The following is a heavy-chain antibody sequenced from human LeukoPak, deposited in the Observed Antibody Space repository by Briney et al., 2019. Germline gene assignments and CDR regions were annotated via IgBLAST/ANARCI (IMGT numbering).Heavy chain of an antibody. Sequence: PGRSLRLSCAASGFTFSSYGMHWVRQAPGKGLEWVAVISYDGSKEYYADSVKGRFTISRDNSKNTLFLQMDSLRPEDTAVYHCAKAPAYSSAWYRSFDPRGQGTLVTVSS. CDR1: GFTFSSYG. V-gene: IGHV3-30*18. J-gene: IGHJ5*02. D-gene: IGHD6-13*01. CDR2: ISYDGSKE. CDR3: AKAPAYSSAWYRSFDP.